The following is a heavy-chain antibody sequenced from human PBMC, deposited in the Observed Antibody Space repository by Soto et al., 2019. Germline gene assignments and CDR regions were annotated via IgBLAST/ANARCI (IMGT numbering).Heavy chain of an antibody. CDR3: ARYEPRLGVGATHFDY. D-gene: IGHD1-26*01. J-gene: IGHJ4*02. Sequence: QVQLVQSGAEVKKPGSSVKVSCKASVGTFSSYAISWVRQAPGQGLEWMGGIIPIFGTANYAQKFQGRVTITADESTSTAYMELSSLRSEDTAVYYCARYEPRLGVGATHFDYWGQGPLVTVSS. CDR2: IIPIFGTA. V-gene: IGHV1-69*12. CDR1: VGTFSSYA.